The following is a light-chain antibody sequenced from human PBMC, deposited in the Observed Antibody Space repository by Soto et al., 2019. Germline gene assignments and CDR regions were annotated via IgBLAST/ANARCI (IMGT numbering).Light chain of an antibody. CDR1: SSDVGGYNS. Sequence: QSVLTQPPSASGSHGQSVTISCTGTSSDVGGYNSVSWYQQHPGKAPKLIIYAVSERPSGVPDRFSGSKSGNTASLTVSGLQAEDEADYYCNSFAGSNNLSVFGTGTNFTVL. J-gene: IGLJ1*01. V-gene: IGLV2-8*01. CDR3: NSFAGSNNLSV. CDR2: AVS.